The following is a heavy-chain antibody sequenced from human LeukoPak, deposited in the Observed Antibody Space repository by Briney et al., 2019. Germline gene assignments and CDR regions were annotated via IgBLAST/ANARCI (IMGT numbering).Heavy chain of an antibody. D-gene: IGHD2-15*01. J-gene: IGHJ3*02. CDR2: ISGSGGST. V-gene: IGHV3-23*01. CDR1: GFTFSSYA. CDR3: AKASPSYCSGGSCYPGRAFDI. Sequence: GGSLRLSCAASGFTFSSYAMSWVRQAPGKGLEWVSAISGSGGSTYYADSVKGRSTISRDNSKNTLYLQMNSLRAEDTAVYYCAKASPSYCSGGSCYPGRAFDIWGQGTMVTVSS.